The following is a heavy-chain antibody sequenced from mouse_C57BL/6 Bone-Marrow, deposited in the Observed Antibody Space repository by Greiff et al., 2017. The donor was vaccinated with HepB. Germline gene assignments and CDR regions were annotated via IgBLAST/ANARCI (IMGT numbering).Heavy chain of an antibody. CDR2: FYPGSGSI. D-gene: IGHD1-1*01. Sequence: QVQLQQSGAELVKPGASVKLSCKASGYTFTEYTIHWVKQRSGQGLEWIGWFYPGSGSIKYNEKFKDKATLTADKSSSTVYMELSRLTSEDSAVYFCARHEEGYYGSSAYYYAMDYWGQGTSVTVSS. V-gene: IGHV1-62-2*01. J-gene: IGHJ4*01. CDR1: GYTFTEYT. CDR3: ARHEEGYYGSSAYYYAMDY.